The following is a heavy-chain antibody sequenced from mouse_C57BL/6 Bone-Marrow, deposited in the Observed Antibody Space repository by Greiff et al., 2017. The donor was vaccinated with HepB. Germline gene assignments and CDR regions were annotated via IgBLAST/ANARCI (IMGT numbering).Heavy chain of an antibody. CDR3: ARHEEPFLGYGNFLGY. CDR2: FYPGSGSI. V-gene: IGHV1-62-2*01. CDR1: GYTFTEYT. J-gene: IGHJ2*01. D-gene: IGHD2-10*02. Sequence: QVQLQQSGAELVKPGASVKLSCKASGYTFTEYTIHWVKQRSGQGLEWIGWFYPGSGSIKYNEKFKDKATLTADKSSSTVYMELSRLTSEDSAVYFCARHEEPFLGYGNFLGYWGQGTTLTVSS.